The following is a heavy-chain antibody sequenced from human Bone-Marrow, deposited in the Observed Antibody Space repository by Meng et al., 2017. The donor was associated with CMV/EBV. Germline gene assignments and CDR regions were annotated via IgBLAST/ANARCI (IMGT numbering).Heavy chain of an antibody. CDR1: GYSFTTYW. CDR2: IYAGDSDT. Sequence: KVSCKGFGYSFTTYWIAWVRQMSGKGLEWMGIIYAGDSDTRYSPSFQGHVTISADKSISTAYLQWSSLKASDTAMYYCARLCPIAAAGTRELWFDPWGQGTLVTVSS. CDR3: ARLCPIAAAGTRELWFDP. V-gene: IGHV5-51*01. D-gene: IGHD6-13*01. J-gene: IGHJ5*02.